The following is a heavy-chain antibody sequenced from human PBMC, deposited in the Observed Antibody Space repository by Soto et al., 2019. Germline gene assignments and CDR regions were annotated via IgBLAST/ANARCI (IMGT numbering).Heavy chain of an antibody. Sequence: ASVKVSCKVSGYTLTELSMHWVRQAPGKGLEWMGGFDLEDGETIYAQKFQGRVTMTEDTSTDTAYMELSSLRSEDTAVYYCATGYSSGWYYFDYWGQGTLVTVSS. V-gene: IGHV1-24*01. D-gene: IGHD6-19*01. J-gene: IGHJ4*02. CDR1: GYTLTELS. CDR2: FDLEDGET. CDR3: ATGYSSGWYYFDY.